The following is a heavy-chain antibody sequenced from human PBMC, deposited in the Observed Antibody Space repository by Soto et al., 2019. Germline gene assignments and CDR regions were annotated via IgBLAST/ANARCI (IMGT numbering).Heavy chain of an antibody. J-gene: IGHJ4*02. CDR3: ARDLPGPGGRVWY. D-gene: IGHD3-16*01. CDR2: IISSSTTI. CDR1: GFTFSSYS. V-gene: IGHV3-48*02. Sequence: PGGSLRLSCAASGFTFSSYSMNWARQAPGKGLEWIAYIISSSTTIFYADSVKGRFTISRDNAKNSLYLQMNSLRDEDTAVYYCARDLPGPGGRVWYWGQGTLVTVSS.